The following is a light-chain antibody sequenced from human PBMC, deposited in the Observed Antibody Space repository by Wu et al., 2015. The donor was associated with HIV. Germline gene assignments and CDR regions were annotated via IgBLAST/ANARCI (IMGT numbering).Light chain of an antibody. CDR3: QQRSNWPPS. J-gene: IGKJ2*03. V-gene: IGKV3-11*01. CDR2: DAS. Sequence: EIVLTQSPAALSLSPGERATLSCRASRSVSSAVAWYQQKPGQAPRLLIYDASNRATGIPARFTGGGSGTDYSLTISSLEPEDFAVYYCQQRSNWPPSFGQGTKLEIK. CDR1: RSVSSA.